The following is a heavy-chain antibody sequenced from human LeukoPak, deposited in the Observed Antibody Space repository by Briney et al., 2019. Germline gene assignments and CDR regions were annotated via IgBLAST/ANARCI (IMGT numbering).Heavy chain of an antibody. CDR1: GFTFSSYA. Sequence: GGSLRLSCAASGFTFSSYAMHWVRQAPGKGPEWVAVISYDGSYKFYADSVKGRLTISRDNSKSTLYLQMNSLRAEDTAVYYCAKDRYSGLNTIDYWGQGTLVTVSS. D-gene: IGHD6-13*01. V-gene: IGHV3-30*04. CDR2: ISYDGSYK. J-gene: IGHJ4*02. CDR3: AKDRYSGLNTIDY.